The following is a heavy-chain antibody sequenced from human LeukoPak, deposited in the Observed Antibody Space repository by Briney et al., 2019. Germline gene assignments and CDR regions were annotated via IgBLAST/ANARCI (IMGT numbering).Heavy chain of an antibody. CDR2: IYSCGST. J-gene: IGHJ4*02. CDR3: ARVKTYCSGGSCYDFDY. D-gene: IGHD2-15*01. CDR1: GFTVSSNY. V-gene: IGHV3-66*03. Sequence: GGSLRLSCAASGFTVSSNYMSWVRQAPGKGLEWVSVIYSCGSTYYADSVKGRFTISRDNSKNTLYLQMNSLRAEDTAVYYCARVKTYCSGGSCYDFDYWGQGTLVTVSS.